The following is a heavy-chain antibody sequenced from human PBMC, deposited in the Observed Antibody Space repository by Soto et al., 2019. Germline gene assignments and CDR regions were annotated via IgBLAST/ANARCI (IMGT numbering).Heavy chain of an antibody. V-gene: IGHV4-30-2*01. CDR3: ARGSESSYGSSLGY. Sequence: SETLSLTCAVSGGSISSGGYSWSWIRQPPGKGLEWIGYIYHSGSTYYNPSLKSRVTISVDRSKNQFSLKLSSVTAADTAVYYCARGSESSYGSSLGYWGQGTLVTVSS. CDR1: GGSISSGGYS. D-gene: IGHD5-18*01. J-gene: IGHJ4*02. CDR2: IYHSGST.